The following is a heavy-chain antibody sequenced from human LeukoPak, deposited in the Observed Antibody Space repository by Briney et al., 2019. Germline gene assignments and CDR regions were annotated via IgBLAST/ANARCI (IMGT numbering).Heavy chain of an antibody. D-gene: IGHD6-6*01. CDR1: GFTFSSYG. J-gene: IGHJ4*02. V-gene: IGHV3-33*01. CDR2: IWYDGSNK. CDR3: ARGYSSSSLCDY. Sequence: GGSLRLSCAASGFTFSSYGMHWVRQAPGKGLEWVAVIWYDGSNKYYADSVKGRFTISRDNSKNTLYLQMNSLRAEDTAVYYCARGYSSSSLCDYWGQGTLVTVSS.